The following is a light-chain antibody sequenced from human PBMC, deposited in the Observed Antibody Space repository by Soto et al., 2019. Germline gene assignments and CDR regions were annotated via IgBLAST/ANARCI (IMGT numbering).Light chain of an antibody. CDR2: WAS. J-gene: IGKJ1*01. CDR3: QQYSSHPWT. CDR1: QSLLSSSNNKNY. V-gene: IGKV4-1*01. Sequence: DIVMTQSPDSPAAYLAEKATFKCNSSQSLLSSSNNKNYVGWYQRKPGQPPKXXIHWASIRESLVPDLCSGRGSLPDFTLTISSLTTEYVEVYSCQQYSSHPWTFGQGTKVDI.